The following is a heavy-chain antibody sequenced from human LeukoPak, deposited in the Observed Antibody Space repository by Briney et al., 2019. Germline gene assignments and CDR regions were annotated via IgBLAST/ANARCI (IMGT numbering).Heavy chain of an antibody. J-gene: IGHJ4*02. Sequence: SETLSLTCTVSGGSISSHYWSWIRQSPGKGLEWIGYKSHSGSANYNPSLKSRVTISTDTSKNQFSLKLSSVTAADTAMYYCARNGGSYVFDYWGQGTPVTVSS. CDR2: KSHSGSA. CDR1: GGSISSHY. CDR3: ARNGGSYVFDY. V-gene: IGHV4-59*11. D-gene: IGHD3-16*01.